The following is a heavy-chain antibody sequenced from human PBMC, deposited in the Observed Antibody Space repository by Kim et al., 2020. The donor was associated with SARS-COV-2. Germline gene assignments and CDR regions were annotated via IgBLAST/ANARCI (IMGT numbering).Heavy chain of an antibody. D-gene: IGHD3-10*01. J-gene: IGHJ6*02. Sequence: GGSLRLSCAASGFTFSSYGMHWVRQAPGKGLEWVAVIWYDGSNKYYADSVKGRFTISRDNSKNTLYLQMNSLRAEDTAVYYCAKPLWFGELINYYYGMDVWGQGTTVTVSS. CDR2: IWYDGSNK. CDR3: AKPLWFGELINYYYGMDV. CDR1: GFTFSSYG. V-gene: IGHV3-33*06.